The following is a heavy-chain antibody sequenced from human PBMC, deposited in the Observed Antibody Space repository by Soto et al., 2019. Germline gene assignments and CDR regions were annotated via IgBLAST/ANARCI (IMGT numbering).Heavy chain of an antibody. CDR2: INHSGST. D-gene: IGHD1-1*01. Sequence: PSEPLSLTCSVHGGSFGGYYWSWVRQPPGKGLEWIGEINHSGSTNYNPSLKSRVTISVDTSKNQFSLKLSSVTAADTAVYYCARGPHWNTYYFDYWGQGTLVTVSS. V-gene: IGHV4-34*01. J-gene: IGHJ4*02. CDR1: GGSFGGYY. CDR3: ARGPHWNTYYFDY.